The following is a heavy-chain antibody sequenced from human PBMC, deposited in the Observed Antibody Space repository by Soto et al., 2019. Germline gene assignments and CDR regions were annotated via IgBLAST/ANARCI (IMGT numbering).Heavy chain of an antibody. CDR1: GGTFSSYA. CDR2: IIPIFGTA. J-gene: IGHJ3*02. V-gene: IGHV1-69*06. CDR3: ARVVYVEAAAVYAFDI. Sequence: VSCKASGGTFSSYAISWVRQAPGQGLEWMGGIIPIFGTANYAQKFQGRVTSTADKSTSTAYMELSSLRSEDTAVYYCARVVYVEAAAVYAFDIWGEGTMVIVSS. D-gene: IGHD6-13*01.